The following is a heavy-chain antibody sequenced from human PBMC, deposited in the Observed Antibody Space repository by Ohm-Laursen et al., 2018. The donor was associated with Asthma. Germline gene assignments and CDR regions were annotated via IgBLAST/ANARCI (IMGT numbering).Heavy chain of an antibody. Sequence: SLRLSCAASGFTFSSYAMHWVRQAPGKGLEWVAVISYDGSNKYYADSVKGRFTISRDSSKNTLYLQMNSLRAEDTAVYYCARDLLEVQGPTMGGWFDPWGQGTLVTVSS. V-gene: IGHV3-30-3*01. J-gene: IGHJ5*02. D-gene: IGHD3-10*01. CDR3: ARDLLEVQGPTMGGWFDP. CDR2: ISYDGSNK. CDR1: GFTFSSYA.